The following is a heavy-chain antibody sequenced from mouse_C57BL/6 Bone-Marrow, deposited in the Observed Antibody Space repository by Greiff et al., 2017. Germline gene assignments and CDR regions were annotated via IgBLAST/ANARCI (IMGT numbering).Heavy chain of an antibody. CDR2: INYDGSST. CDR3: ARVGGYGGFAY. CDR1: GFTFSDYY. Sequence: EVQLVESEGGLVQPGSSMKLSCTASGFTFSDYYMAWVRQVPEKGLEWVANINYDGSSTYYLDSLKSRFIISRDNAKNILYLQMSSLKSEDTATYYCARVGGYGGFAYWGQGTLVTVSA. V-gene: IGHV5-16*01. D-gene: IGHD2-2*01. J-gene: IGHJ3*01.